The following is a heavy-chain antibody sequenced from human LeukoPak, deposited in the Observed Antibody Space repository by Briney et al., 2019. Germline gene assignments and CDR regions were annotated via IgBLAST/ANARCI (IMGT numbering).Heavy chain of an antibody. Sequence: ASVKDSCKASGYTFTSYYMHWVRQAPGQGLEWMGIINGNGGSTRYAQKFQGRVTMTVDMSTSTVYMELNSLRSVDMAVYYCARDALYSYSPPGDYWGQGTLVTVSS. J-gene: IGHJ4*02. CDR1: GYTFTSYY. CDR3: ARDALYSYSPPGDY. V-gene: IGHV1-46*01. D-gene: IGHD1-26*01. CDR2: INGNGGST.